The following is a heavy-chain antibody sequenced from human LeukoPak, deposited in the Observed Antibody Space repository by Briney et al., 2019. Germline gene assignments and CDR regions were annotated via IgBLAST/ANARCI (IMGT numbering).Heavy chain of an antibody. J-gene: IGHJ6*03. Sequence: ASVKVSCKASGYTFTGYYMHWVRQAPGQGLEWMGWINPNSGGTNYAQKFQGRVAMTRDTSISTAYMELSSLRSEDTAVYYCARGSGSGSYFYYYYYMDVWGKGTTVTISS. CDR1: GYTFTGYY. D-gene: IGHD1-26*01. CDR3: ARGSGSGSYFYYYYYMDV. V-gene: IGHV1-2*02. CDR2: INPNSGGT.